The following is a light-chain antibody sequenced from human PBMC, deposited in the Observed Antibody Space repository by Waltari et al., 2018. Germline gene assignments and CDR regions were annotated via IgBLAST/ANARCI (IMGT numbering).Light chain of an antibody. CDR2: GAS. CDR3: QKYEALPAT. V-gene: IGKV3-20*01. J-gene: IGKJ1*01. CDR1: QSVGRY. Sequence: EIVLTPSPGTLSLSPGDRATLSCRASQSVGRYLAWYQQKPGQAPRLLIYGASTRATGIPDRFSGSGSGTDFSLIISRLEPEDFAVYFCQKYEALPATFGQGTKVEIK.